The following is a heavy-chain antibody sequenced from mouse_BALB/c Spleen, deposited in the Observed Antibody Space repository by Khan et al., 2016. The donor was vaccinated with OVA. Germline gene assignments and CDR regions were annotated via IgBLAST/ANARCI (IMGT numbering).Heavy chain of an antibody. CDR3: ARNYDYDEGLAY. Sequence: VKLLESGPGLVQPSQSLSITCTVSGFSLNHYGVHWVRQSPGKGLEWLGVIWSGGSTDYNAAFISRLSISKDNSKSQVFFKMNSLQPNDTAIYYCARNYDYDEGLAYWGQGNLVTVSA. CDR2: IWSGGST. D-gene: IGHD2-4*01. CDR1: GFSLNHYG. V-gene: IGHV2-2*02. J-gene: IGHJ3*01.